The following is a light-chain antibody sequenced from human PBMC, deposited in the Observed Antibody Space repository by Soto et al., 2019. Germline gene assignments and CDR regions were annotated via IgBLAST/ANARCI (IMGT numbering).Light chain of an antibody. Sequence: VFTQSPATLSLSPGERATLSCRASQSVSSSSLAWFQQKPGQAPRLLIYGASSRATGIPGRFSGSGSGTDFTLTISRLEPEDFAVYHCQQYGRSPLTFGGGTKVDIK. CDR2: GAS. V-gene: IGKV3-20*01. CDR3: QQYGRSPLT. CDR1: QSVSSSS. J-gene: IGKJ4*01.